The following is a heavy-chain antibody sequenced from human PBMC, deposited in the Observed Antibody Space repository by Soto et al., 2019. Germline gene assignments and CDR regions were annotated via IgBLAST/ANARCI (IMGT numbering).Heavy chain of an antibody. J-gene: IGHJ4*02. CDR1: GGSIRGYY. CDR3: ARDPYCSGGSCRGEEDFDY. CDR2: IYTSGST. Sequence: QVQLQESGPGLVKPSETLSLTCTVSGGSIRGYYWSWIRQPAGKGLEWIGRIYTSGSTNYNPSLKSRVTMSLYTSKNHFSLKLSSVTAADTAVYYCARDPYCSGGSCRGEEDFDYWGQGTLVTVSS. D-gene: IGHD2-15*01. V-gene: IGHV4-4*07.